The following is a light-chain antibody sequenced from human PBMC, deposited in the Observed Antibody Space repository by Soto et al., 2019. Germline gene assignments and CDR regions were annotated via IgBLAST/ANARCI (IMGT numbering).Light chain of an antibody. J-gene: IGLJ2*01. V-gene: IGLV2-8*01. Sequence: QSALTQPPSASGSPGQSVTISCTGTSSDVGGYNYVSWYLQHPGKAPKLMIYEVSKRPSGVPDRFSGSKSGNTASLTVSGLQAEDEADDSCRSYAGSNNLVFGGGTTLTVL. CDR3: RSYAGSNNLV. CDR2: EVS. CDR1: SSDVGGYNY.